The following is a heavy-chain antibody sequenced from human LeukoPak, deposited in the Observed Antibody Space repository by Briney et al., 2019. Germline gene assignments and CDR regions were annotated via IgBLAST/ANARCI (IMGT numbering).Heavy chain of an antibody. J-gene: IGHJ4*02. CDR3: ARDCPPLPRSSGGSCYFRY. D-gene: IGHD2-15*01. CDR1: GYTFTSYG. CDR2: ISAYNGNT. Sequence: ASVTVSCKASGYTFTSYGISWVRQAPGQGLEWMGWISAYNGNTNYAQKLQGRVTMTTDTSTSTAYMELRSLRSDDTAVYYCARDCPPLPRSSGGSCYFRYWGQGTLVTVSS. V-gene: IGHV1-18*01.